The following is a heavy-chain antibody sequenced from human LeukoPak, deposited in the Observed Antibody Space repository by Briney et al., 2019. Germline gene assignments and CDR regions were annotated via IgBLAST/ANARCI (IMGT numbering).Heavy chain of an antibody. Sequence: SETLSLTCTVSGGSISSGGYYWSWIRQHPGKGLEWIGYIYYSGSTYYNPSLKSRVTISVDTSKNQFSLKLSSVTAADTAVYYCARGATRYSSKADYWAREPWSPSPQ. CDR3: ARGATRYSSKADY. CDR2: IYYSGST. CDR1: GGSISSGGYY. J-gene: IGHJ4*02. V-gene: IGHV4-31*03. D-gene: IGHD4-4*01.